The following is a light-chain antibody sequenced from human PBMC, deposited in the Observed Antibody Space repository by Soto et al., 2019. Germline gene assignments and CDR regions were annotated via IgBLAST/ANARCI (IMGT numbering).Light chain of an antibody. CDR2: LGS. Sequence: DIVMTQSPLSLPVTPGEPASISCRSSQSLLHSDGYIYLDWYLQRPGQSPQLLICLGSNRASGVPARFSGSGSGTHFTLTISRVEAEDFGVYYCLQALQTPWTVGRGTLVEFK. V-gene: IGKV2-28*01. J-gene: IGKJ1*01. CDR3: LQALQTPWT. CDR1: QSLLHSDGYIY.